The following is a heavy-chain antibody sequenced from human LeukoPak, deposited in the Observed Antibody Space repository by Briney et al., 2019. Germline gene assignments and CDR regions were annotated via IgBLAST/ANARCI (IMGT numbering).Heavy chain of an antibody. CDR1: GFTVSSNY. V-gene: IGHV3-53*01. CDR2: IFSGDNP. Sequence: GGSLRLSRAASGFTVSSNYMSWVRQAPGKGLEWVSVIFSGDNPDYADSVKGRFTISRDNSKNTLYLQMNSLRAEDAAVYYCARARAGTASDFDYWGQGTLVTVSS. D-gene: IGHD1-7*01. CDR3: ARARAGTASDFDY. J-gene: IGHJ4*02.